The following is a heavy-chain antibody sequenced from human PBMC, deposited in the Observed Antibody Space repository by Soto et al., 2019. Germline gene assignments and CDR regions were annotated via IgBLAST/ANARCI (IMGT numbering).Heavy chain of an antibody. J-gene: IGHJ4*02. CDR3: AKEAGDH. CDR1: GGNFNTYA. CDR2: IIPMFDIK. D-gene: IGHD3-10*01. V-gene: IGHV1-69*13. Sequence: SVKVSCKTSGGNFNTYALTWVRQAPGQGLEWIGGIIPMFDIKNVAQRFQGRVTLNADDSMTTAYMETTSLRSDDTAVYYCAKEAGDHWGQGTLVTVSS.